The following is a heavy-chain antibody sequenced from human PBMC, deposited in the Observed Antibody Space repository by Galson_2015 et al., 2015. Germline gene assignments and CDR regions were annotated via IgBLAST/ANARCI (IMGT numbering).Heavy chain of an antibody. CDR2: IIPIVGTT. CDR1: GGTLGRHG. J-gene: IGHJ6*03. V-gene: IGHV1-69*06. CDR3: ATGRPGSWWGYMDG. D-gene: IGHD2-15*01. Sequence: SVKVSCKASGGTLGRHGVSWVRQAPGQGLEWMGGIIPIVGTTKHAQKFQDRVTISADKSTSTVYMELSSLRPEDTAVYYCATGRPGSWWGYMDGWGEGTTVTVSS.